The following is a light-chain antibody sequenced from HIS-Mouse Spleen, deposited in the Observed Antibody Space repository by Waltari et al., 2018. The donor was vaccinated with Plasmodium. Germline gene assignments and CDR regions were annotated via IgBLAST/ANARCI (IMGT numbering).Light chain of an antibody. V-gene: IGKV3-15*01. J-gene: IGKJ3*01. CDR3: QQYNNWSFT. Sequence: EIVTTHPPATLSLSPGERATLSCRASQGVSSNLSWYQQKPGQAPSLLIYGASTRATGIPARFSGSGSGTEFTLTISSLQSEDFAVYYCQQYNNWSFTFGPGTKVDIK. CDR2: GAS. CDR1: QGVSSN.